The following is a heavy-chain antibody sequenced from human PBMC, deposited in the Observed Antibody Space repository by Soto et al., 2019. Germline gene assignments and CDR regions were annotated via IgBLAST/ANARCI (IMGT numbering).Heavy chain of an antibody. V-gene: IGHV3-15*01. CDR1: GFTFTNAW. D-gene: IGHD4-17*01. CDR3: TTARGTYGAEYFQH. CDR2: IKSKTDGGTT. J-gene: IGHJ1*01. Sequence: LRLSCAASGFTFTNAWMSWVRQAPGKGLEWVGRIKSKTDGGTTDYAAPVKGRFTISRDDSKDTLYLQMNSLKTEDTAVYYCTTARGTYGAEYFQHWGQGTLVTVSS.